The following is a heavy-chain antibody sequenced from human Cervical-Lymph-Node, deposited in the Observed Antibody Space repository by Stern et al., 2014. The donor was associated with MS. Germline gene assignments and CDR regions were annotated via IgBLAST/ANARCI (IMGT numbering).Heavy chain of an antibody. J-gene: IGHJ5*02. CDR3: ARLRSTSWFDL. Sequence: EEQLVESGAEVQKPGESLRISCKGSGYSFTDFWVAWVRQMPGKGLEWMGSIYPGDSDPRYSPSFQGQFTISADKSVNTAYLQWRGLKDSDTAMYYCARLRSTSWFDLWGQGTQVTVSS. V-gene: IGHV5-51*01. CDR1: GYSFTDFW. CDR2: IYPGDSDP. D-gene: IGHD2-2*01.